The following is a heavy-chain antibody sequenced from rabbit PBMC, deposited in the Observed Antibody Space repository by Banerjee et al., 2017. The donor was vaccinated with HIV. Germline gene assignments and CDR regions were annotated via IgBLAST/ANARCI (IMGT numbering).Heavy chain of an antibody. CDR1: GFSFSSSYY. J-gene: IGHJ4*01. D-gene: IGHD4-2*01. V-gene: IGHV1S40*01. Sequence: QSLEESGGDLVKPGASLTLTCTASGFSFSSSYYMCWVRQAPGKGLEWIACIYAGSGSTYYASWAKGRFTISKTSSTTVTLQMTSLTAADTATYFCASHGGNHDFNLWGPGTLVTVS. CDR3: ASHGGNHDFNL. CDR2: IYAGSGST.